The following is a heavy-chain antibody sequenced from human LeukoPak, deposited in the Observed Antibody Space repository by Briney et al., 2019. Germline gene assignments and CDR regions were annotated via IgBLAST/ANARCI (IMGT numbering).Heavy chain of an antibody. CDR3: ARFAYDSGSLS. CDR1: AFTFSRYW. J-gene: IGHJ5*02. V-gene: IGHV3-74*01. D-gene: IGHD3-10*01. CDR2: ISSDGTTT. Sequence: PGGSLRLSCAASAFTFSRYWMHWVRQTPGEGLLWVSRISSDGTTTTYADSVKGRFTISRDNARNTLYLQMNSLRAEDTAVYYCARFAYDSGSLSWGQGALVTVSS.